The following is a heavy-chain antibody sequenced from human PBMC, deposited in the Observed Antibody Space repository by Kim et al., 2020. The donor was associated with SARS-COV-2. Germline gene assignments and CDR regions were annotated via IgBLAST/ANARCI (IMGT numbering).Heavy chain of an antibody. CDR1: GFTFSSYG. CDR3: AKEDIVVVVAATPGAFFDY. CDR2: ISYDGSNK. J-gene: IGHJ4*02. Sequence: GGSLRLSCAASGFTFSSYGMHWVRQAPGKGLEWVAVISYDGSNKYYADSVKGRFTISRDNSKNTLYLQMNSLRAEDTAVYYCAKEDIVVVVAATPGAFFDYWGQGTLVTVSS. V-gene: IGHV3-30*18. D-gene: IGHD2-15*01.